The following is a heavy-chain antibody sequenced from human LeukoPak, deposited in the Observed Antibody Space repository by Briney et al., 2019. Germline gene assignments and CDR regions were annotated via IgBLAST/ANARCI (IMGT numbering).Heavy chain of an antibody. J-gene: IGHJ6*02. V-gene: IGHV1-2*02. Sequence: ASVKVSCKASGYTFTGYYMHWVRQAPGQGLEWMGWINPNSGGTNYAQKFQGRVTMTRDTSISTAYMELSRLRSDGTAVYYCARDRRISRVAAAGYYCYYYGMDVWGQGTTVTVSS. CDR1: GYTFTGYY. D-gene: IGHD6-13*01. CDR2: INPNSGGT. CDR3: ARDRRISRVAAAGYYCYYYGMDV.